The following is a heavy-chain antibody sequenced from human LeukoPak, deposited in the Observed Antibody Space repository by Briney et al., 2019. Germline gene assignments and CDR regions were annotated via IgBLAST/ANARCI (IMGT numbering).Heavy chain of an antibody. CDR1: GFTFSSYA. J-gene: IGHJ4*02. Sequence: GGSLRLSCAASGFTFSSYAMSWVRQAPGKGLEWVSAISGSGGSTYYADSVKGRFTISRDNSKNTLYLQMNSLRAEDTAVYYCAKKSRGWYSFGYFDYRGQGTLVTVSS. D-gene: IGHD6-19*01. V-gene: IGHV3-23*01. CDR3: AKKSRGWYSFGYFDY. CDR2: ISGSGGST.